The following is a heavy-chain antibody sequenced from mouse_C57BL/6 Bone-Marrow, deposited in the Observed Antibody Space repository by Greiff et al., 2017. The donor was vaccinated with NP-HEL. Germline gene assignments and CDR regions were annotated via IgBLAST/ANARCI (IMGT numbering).Heavy chain of an antibody. CDR2: INPNNGGT. J-gene: IGHJ3*01. Sequence: VQLQQSGPELVKPGASVKIPCKASGYTFTDYNMDWVKQSHGKSLEWIGDINPNNGGTIYNQKFKGKATLTVDKSSSTAYMELRSLTSEDTAVYYCARREDWFAYWGQGTLVTVSA. CDR3: ARREDWFAY. V-gene: IGHV1-18*01. CDR1: GYTFTDYN.